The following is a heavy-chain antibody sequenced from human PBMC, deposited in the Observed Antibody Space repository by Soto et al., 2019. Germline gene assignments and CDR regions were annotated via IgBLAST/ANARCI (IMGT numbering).Heavy chain of an antibody. D-gene: IGHD1-26*01. CDR3: XXXLGAQLVDY. Sequence: QVQLVQSGAEVKKPGASVKVSCKASGYTFISYGISWVRQAPGQGLEWMGWISGYNGNTKYAQKLQGRVTMTTDTSTSTAYMELRSLRXXXXXXXYXXXXLGAQLVDYWGQGTLVTVSS. CDR2: ISGYNGNT. V-gene: IGHV1-18*01. J-gene: IGHJ4*02. CDR1: GYTFISYG.